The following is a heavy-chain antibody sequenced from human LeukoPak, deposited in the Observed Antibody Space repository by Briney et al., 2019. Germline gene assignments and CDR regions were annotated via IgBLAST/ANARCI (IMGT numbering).Heavy chain of an antibody. CDR1: GFTFHRFD. J-gene: IGHJ4*02. V-gene: IGHV3-30*02. Sequence: GGPLRLLCIACGFTFHRFDVQCARHAPGEALDWVTFIRSDGSNKYYADCVKRRLTISRDNSKNTLYLQENSVRGEDTPVYYCTKDGDDSIEHWGQGTLVTVSS. CDR2: IRSDGSNK. CDR3: TKDGDDSIEH. D-gene: IGHD3-22*01.